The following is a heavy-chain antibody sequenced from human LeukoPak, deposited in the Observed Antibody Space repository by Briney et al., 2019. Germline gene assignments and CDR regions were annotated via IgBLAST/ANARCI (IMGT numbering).Heavy chain of an antibody. V-gene: IGHV1-2*06. D-gene: IGHD3-10*01. CDR2: INPNSGGT. CDR1: GYTFTGYY. J-gene: IGHJ5*02. CDR3: AKDRDFLRWFGELDYWFDP. Sequence: GASVKVSCKASGYTFTGYYMHWVRQAPGQGLEWMGRINPNSGGTNYAQKFQGRVTMTRDTSISTAYMELSRLRSDDTAVYYCAKDRDFLRWFGELDYWFDPWGQGTLVTVSS.